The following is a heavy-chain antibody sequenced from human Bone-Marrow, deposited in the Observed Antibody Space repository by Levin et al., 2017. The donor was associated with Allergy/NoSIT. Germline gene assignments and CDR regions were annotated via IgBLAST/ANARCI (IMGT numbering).Heavy chain of an antibody. CDR2: IYYSGST. D-gene: IGHD5-18*01. J-gene: IGHJ4*02. Sequence: SETLSLTCTVSGGSISSYYWSWIRQPPGKGLEWIGYIYYSGSTNYNPSLKSRVTISVDTSKNQFSLKLSSVTAADTAVYYCARHSSAAMVPWNWFDYWGQGTLVTVSS. CDR1: GGSISSYY. V-gene: IGHV4-59*08. CDR3: ARHSSAAMVPWNWFDY.